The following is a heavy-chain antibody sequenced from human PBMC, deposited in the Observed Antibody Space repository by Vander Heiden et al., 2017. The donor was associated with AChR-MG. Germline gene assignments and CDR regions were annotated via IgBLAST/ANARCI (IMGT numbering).Heavy chain of an antibody. J-gene: IGHJ4*02. V-gene: IGHV3-30*18. CDR1: GFTFRSHG. D-gene: IGHD3-3*01. Sequence: QVQLVESGGGVVQPGRSLRLSCAASGFTFRSHGRHWVRQAPGRGLEWVAVISYDGSNKYYADSVKGRVTISRDNSKNTLYLQMNSLRAEDTAVYYCAKDLASDFWSGYYKMIDYWGQGTLVTVSS. CDR3: AKDLASDFWSGYYKMIDY. CDR2: ISYDGSNK.